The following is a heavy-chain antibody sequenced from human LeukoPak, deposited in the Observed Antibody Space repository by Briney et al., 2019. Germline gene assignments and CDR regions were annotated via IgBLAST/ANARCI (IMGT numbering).Heavy chain of an antibody. J-gene: IGHJ4*02. CDR1: GSSISSYY. Sequence: SETLSLTCTVSGSSISSYYWSWIRQPPGKGLEWIGYIYYSGSTNYNPSLKSRVTISVDTSKNQFSLKLSSVTAADTAVYYCARANYGDLFFDYWGQGTLVTVSS. D-gene: IGHD4-17*01. CDR2: IYYSGST. CDR3: ARANYGDLFFDY. V-gene: IGHV4-59*01.